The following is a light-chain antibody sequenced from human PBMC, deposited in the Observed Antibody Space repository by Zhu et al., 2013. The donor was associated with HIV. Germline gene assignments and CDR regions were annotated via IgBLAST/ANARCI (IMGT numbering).Light chain of an antibody. Sequence: QSALTQPASVSGSPGQSITISCTGTSSDVGSYNLVSWYQQHPGKAPKLMIYEVSKRPSGVSNRFSGSKSGNTASLTISGLQNEDEADYFCCSYAGSNNLVFGGGTKLTV. CDR2: EVS. CDR3: CSYAGSNNLV. V-gene: IGLV2-23*02. CDR1: SSDVGSYNL. J-gene: IGLJ3*02.